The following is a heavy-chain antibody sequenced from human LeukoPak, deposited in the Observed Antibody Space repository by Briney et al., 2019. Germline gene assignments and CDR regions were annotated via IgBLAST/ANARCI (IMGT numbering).Heavy chain of an antibody. CDR2: IYHSGST. CDR3: ARCYDDYDLNYFDY. V-gene: IGHV4-38-2*02. CDR1: GYSISSGYY. J-gene: IGHJ4*02. D-gene: IGHD3-16*01. Sequence: SETLSLTCTVPGYSISSGYYWGWIRQPPGKGLEWIGSIYHSGSTYYNPSLKSRVTISVDTSKNQFSLKLSSVTAADTAVYYCARCYDDYDLNYFDYWGQGTLVTVSS.